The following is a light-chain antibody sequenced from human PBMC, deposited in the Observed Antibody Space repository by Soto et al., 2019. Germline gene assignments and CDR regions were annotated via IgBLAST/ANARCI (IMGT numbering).Light chain of an antibody. V-gene: IGKV1-5*01. CDR3: QQYKSYSNS. CDR2: DAS. CDR1: QTISSW. Sequence: DIQMTQSPSTLSASVGERVTITCRASQTISSWLAWYQQKPGIAPKLLIYDASTLKSGVPSRFSGRGSDTEFTLTISSLQPDDFATYDSQQYKSYSNSFGQGTKLEIK. J-gene: IGKJ2*03.